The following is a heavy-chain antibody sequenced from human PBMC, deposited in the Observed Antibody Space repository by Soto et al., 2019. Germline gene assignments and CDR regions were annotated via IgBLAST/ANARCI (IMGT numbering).Heavy chain of an antibody. D-gene: IGHD2-2*01. CDR2: MITISGTA. CDR3: ARSQGSSTSLEIYYYYCYGMDV. Sequence: QVQLVQSGAEVKKPGSSVKVSCKSSGGTFSSYAISWWRQAPGQGLEWMGGMITISGTAKYAQKFQGRVTITADESTSTAYMALSSLRSEDTAVYYCARSQGSSTSLEIYYYYCYGMDVWGQGTTVTVSS. V-gene: IGHV1-69*01. CDR1: GGTFSSYA. J-gene: IGHJ6*02.